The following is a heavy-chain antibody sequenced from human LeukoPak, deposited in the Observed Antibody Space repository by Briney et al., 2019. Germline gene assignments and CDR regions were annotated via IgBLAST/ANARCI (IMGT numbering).Heavy chain of an antibody. V-gene: IGHV4-59*01. CDR3: ARVDTSGYSY. CDR1: GGSISSYY. D-gene: IGHD5-18*01. CDR2: IYYSGST. J-gene: IGHJ4*02. Sequence: PSETLSLTCTVSGGSISSYYWSWIRQPPGKGLEWIGYIYYSGSTNYNPSLKSRVTISVDTSKNQFSLELSSVTAADTAVYYCARVDTSGYSYWGQGTLVTVSS.